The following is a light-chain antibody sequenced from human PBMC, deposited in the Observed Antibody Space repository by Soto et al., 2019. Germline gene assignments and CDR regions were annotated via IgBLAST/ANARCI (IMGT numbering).Light chain of an antibody. Sequence: QSVLTQPPSASGTPGQRATSSWSGSSSNIGSNYVYWYQQLPGTAPKLLIYRNNQRPSGVPDRFSGSKSGTSASLAISGLRSEDEADYYCAAWDDSLSAHVVFGGGTKLTVL. CDR1: SSNIGSNY. V-gene: IGLV1-47*01. J-gene: IGLJ2*01. CDR2: RNN. CDR3: AAWDDSLSAHVV.